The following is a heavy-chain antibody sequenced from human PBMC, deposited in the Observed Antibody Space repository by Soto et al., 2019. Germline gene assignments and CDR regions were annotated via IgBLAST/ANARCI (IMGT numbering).Heavy chain of an antibody. CDR3: ARGSSRWYAVY. CDR1: GYPFTSYG. Sequence: DSVKVYCKACGYPFTSYGISWVRQAPGQGLEWIGWISAYNGNTNYAQKLKGRVTMTTDTSTSTAYMELRSLRSDDTAEYYCARGSSRWYAVYWGQGTLVTVSS. V-gene: IGHV1-18*01. J-gene: IGHJ4*02. CDR2: ISAYNGNT. D-gene: IGHD6-13*01.